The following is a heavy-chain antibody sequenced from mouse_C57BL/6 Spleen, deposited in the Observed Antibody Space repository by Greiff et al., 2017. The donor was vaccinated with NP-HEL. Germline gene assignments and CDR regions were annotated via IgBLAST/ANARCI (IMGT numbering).Heavy chain of an antibody. Sequence: QVQLKQPGAELVKPGASVKMSCKASGYTFTSYWITWVKQRPGQGLEWIGDIYPGSGSTNYNEKFKSKATLTVDTSSSTAYMQLSSLTSEDSAVYYCARYGDHYAMDYWGQGTSVTVSS. CDR3: ARYGDHYAMDY. CDR2: IYPGSGST. D-gene: IGHD1-1*01. V-gene: IGHV1-55*01. J-gene: IGHJ4*01. CDR1: GYTFTSYW.